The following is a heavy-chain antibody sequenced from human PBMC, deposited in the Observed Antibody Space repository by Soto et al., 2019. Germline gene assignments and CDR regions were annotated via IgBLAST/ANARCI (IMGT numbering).Heavy chain of an antibody. CDR2: INGNGRKT. CDR3: VKDLNFDFWTGYRYYAMEI. Sequence: EEQLLESGGDLVQPGGSLKLSCAASGFTFSSYAMNWVRQAPGKGLEWVSSINGNGRKTSYADSVRGRFTISRDKSKKTLFLHVNSLRAEDTAVYYCVKDLNFDFWTGYRYYAMEIWGQGTTVTVS. V-gene: IGHV3-23*01. CDR1: GFTFSSYA. J-gene: IGHJ6*02. D-gene: IGHD3-3*01.